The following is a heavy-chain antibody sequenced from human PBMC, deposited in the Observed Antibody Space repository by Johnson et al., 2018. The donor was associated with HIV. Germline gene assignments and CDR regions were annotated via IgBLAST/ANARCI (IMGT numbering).Heavy chain of an antibody. D-gene: IGHD4-17*01. CDR3: AKDHDFGDAFVI. Sequence: QVQLVESGGGVVQPGRSLRLSCAASGFTFSSYAIHWVRQAPCKGLEWVAAISYDGSNKYYADSVKGRFTISRDNSKNTLFLQMNSLRAEDTAVYYCAKDHDFGDAFVIWGQGTMVTVSS. J-gene: IGHJ3*02. CDR2: ISYDGSNK. CDR1: GFTFSSYA. V-gene: IGHV3-30*04.